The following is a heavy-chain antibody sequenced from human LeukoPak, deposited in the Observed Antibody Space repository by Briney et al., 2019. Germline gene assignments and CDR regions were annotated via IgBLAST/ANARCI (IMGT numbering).Heavy chain of an antibody. Sequence: ASVKVSCMASGYTFTSYAISWVRQAPGQGLEWMGWIITYNGHTYYAQRFQGRLTMTTDTSTSTAYMELRSLRSDDTAVYYCAKTTVTSEDYFYYYTDVWGKGTTVTVSS. CDR1: GYTFTSYA. CDR3: AKTTVTSEDYFYYYTDV. CDR2: IITYNGHT. J-gene: IGHJ6*03. D-gene: IGHD4-17*01. V-gene: IGHV1-18*01.